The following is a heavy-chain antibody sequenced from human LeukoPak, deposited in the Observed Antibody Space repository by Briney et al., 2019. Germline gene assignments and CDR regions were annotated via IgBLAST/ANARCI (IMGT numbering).Heavy chain of an antibody. D-gene: IGHD2-15*01. Sequence: GGSLRLSCAASGFTFSSYAMHWVRQAPGKGLEWVAVISCDGSNKYYADSVKGRFTISRDNSKNTLYLQMNSLRAEDTAVYYCARGVVVAATFDYWGQGTLVTVSS. J-gene: IGHJ4*02. CDR2: ISCDGSNK. CDR1: GFTFSSYA. CDR3: ARGVVVAATFDY. V-gene: IGHV3-30-3*01.